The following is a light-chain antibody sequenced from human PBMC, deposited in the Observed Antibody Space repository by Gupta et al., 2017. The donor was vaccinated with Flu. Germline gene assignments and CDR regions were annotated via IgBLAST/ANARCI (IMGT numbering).Light chain of an antibody. V-gene: IGKV3-20*01. CDR1: QSVGRSY. CDR3: KQYGSTPRT. Sequence: GTLALSPGDTATLSYRASQSVGRSYLAWYQQKPGQAPRLLIYGASSWATGVPDRFSGSGSGTDFTLTISRLEAEDLAVYYCKQYGSTPRTFGEGTKVEIK. J-gene: IGKJ4*02. CDR2: GAS.